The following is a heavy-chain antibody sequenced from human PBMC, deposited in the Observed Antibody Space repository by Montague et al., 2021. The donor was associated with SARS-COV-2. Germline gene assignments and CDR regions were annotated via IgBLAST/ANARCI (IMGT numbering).Heavy chain of an antibody. CDR1: GGSFSGYY. J-gene: IGHJ4*02. D-gene: IGHD3-22*01. Sequence: SETLSLTCAVYGGSFSGYYWSWIRQPPGKGLEWIGEINHSGSTNYNPSLKSRVTISADTSKNQFSLKLSSVTAADTAVYYCASFISGYYYDSSGYYSWGQGTLVTVSS. CDR3: ASFISGYYYDSSGYYS. CDR2: INHSGST. V-gene: IGHV4-34*01.